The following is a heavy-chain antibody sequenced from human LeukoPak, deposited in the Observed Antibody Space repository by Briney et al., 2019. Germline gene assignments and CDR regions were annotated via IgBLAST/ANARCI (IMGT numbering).Heavy chain of an antibody. V-gene: IGHV4-38-2*02. CDR2: IYHSGSS. J-gene: IGHJ4*02. CDR1: GYSISNGYY. D-gene: IGHD4-17*01. Sequence: PSETLSLTCTVSGYSISNGYYWDWIRQAPGKGLDWIGSIYHSGSSYSNPSLKSRVILSVDTLKNQFPLKLSSVTAADTAVYYCARRHGDYEANFDYWGQGALVTVSS. CDR3: ARRHGDYEANFDY.